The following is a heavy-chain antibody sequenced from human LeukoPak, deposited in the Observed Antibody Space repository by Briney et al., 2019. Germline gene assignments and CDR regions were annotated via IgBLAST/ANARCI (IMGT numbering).Heavy chain of an antibody. Sequence: ASVKVSCKASGYTFTSYGISWVRQAPGQGLEWMGWISAYNGNTNYAQKLQGRVTMTTDTSTSTAYMELRSLRSDDTAVYYCARGPRLNEVVAAIASDAFDIWGQGTMVTVSS. V-gene: IGHV1-18*01. CDR2: ISAYNGNT. J-gene: IGHJ3*02. CDR3: ARGPRLNEVVAAIASDAFDI. D-gene: IGHD2-15*01. CDR1: GYTFTSYG.